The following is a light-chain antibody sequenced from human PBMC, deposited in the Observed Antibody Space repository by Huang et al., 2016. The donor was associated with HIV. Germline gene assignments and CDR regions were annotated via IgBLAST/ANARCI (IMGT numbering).Light chain of an antibody. V-gene: IGKV1-33*01. CDR2: DAS. CDR3: QQYDNLPLT. J-gene: IGKJ4*01. Sequence: DIQMTQSPSSLSASVGDRVTITCQASKDITNYLNWYQQKPGKAPKLLIYDASNLETGVPSRFSGSVSGTDFTFTISSLQPEDIATYYCQQYDNLPLTFGGGTKVEIK. CDR1: KDITNY.